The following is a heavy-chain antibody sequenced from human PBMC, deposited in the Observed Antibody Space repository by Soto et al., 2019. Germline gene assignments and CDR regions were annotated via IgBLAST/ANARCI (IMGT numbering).Heavy chain of an antibody. J-gene: IGHJ6*02. CDR1: GGSISSYY. Sequence: QVQLQESGPGLVKPSETLSLTCTVSGGSISSYYWSWIRQPPGKGLEWIGYIYYSGSTNYNPSLKSRVTISVDTSKNQFSLTLSSVTAADTAVYYCARQRYCYYGMEVWGQGTTVTVSS. CDR3: ARQRYCYYGMEV. V-gene: IGHV4-59*08. CDR2: IYYSGST.